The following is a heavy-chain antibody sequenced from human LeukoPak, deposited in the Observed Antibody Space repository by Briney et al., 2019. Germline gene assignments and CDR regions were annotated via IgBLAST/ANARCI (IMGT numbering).Heavy chain of an antibody. CDR2: IYSGGST. CDR3: ATERDSSTDY. CDR1: GFTVSSNY. V-gene: IGHV3-66*01. D-gene: IGHD6-13*01. Sequence: PGGSLRLSCAAFGFTVSSNYMTWVRQAPGKGLEWVSVIYSGGSTYYADSVRGRFTISRDNSKNTLYLQMNSLRAEDTALYYCATERDSSTDYWGQGTLVTVSS. J-gene: IGHJ4*02.